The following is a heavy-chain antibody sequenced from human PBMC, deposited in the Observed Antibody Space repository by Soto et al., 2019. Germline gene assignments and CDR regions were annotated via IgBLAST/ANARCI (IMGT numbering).Heavy chain of an antibody. Sequence: GGSLRLSCAASGFTFNSYWMSWVRQAPGKGLEWLANIKQDGSEKYYVDSVKGRFTISRDNAKNSLYLQMNNLRAEDTAVYYCARDFGRTVATSAGYWGQGTLVTVSS. CDR3: ARDFGRTVATSAGY. CDR2: IKQDGSEK. J-gene: IGHJ4*02. D-gene: IGHD5-12*01. V-gene: IGHV3-7*01. CDR1: GFTFNSYW.